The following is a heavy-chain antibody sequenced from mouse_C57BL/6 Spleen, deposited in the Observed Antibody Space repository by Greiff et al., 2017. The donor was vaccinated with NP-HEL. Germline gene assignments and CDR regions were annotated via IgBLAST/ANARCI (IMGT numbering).Heavy chain of an antibody. CDR1: GYTFTSYW. Sequence: QVQLQQSGAELVMPGASVKLSCKASGYTFTSYWMHWVKQRPGQGLEWIGEIDPSDSYTNYNQKFKDKSTLTVDKSSSTAYMQLSSLTSEDSAVYYCARTTVVESYAMDYWGQGTSVTVSS. CDR3: ARTTVVESYAMDY. J-gene: IGHJ4*01. CDR2: IDPSDSYT. V-gene: IGHV1-69*01. D-gene: IGHD1-1*01.